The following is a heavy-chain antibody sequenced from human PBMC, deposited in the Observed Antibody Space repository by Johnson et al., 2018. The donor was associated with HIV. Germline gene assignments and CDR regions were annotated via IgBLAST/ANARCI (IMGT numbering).Heavy chain of an antibody. CDR3: AKDRSTGWYPAFDS. CDR2: ISGRGGST. V-gene: IGHV3-23*04. Sequence: VQLVESGGGLIQPGGSLRLSCEASGFTFSSYAMNWVRQAPGKGLEWVSAISGRGGSTYYADSVKGRFTISRDNSKNTLYLQMNSLRAEDTALYYCAKDRSTGWYPAFDSWGQGTMVTVSS. J-gene: IGHJ3*02. CDR1: GFTFSSYA. D-gene: IGHD6-19*01.